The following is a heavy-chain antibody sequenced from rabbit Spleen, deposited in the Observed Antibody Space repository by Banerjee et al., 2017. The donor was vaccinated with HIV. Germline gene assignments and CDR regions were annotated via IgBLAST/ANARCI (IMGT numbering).Heavy chain of an antibody. V-gene: IGHV1S40*01. CDR3: ARDAGSGAYLDGYFNL. Sequence: QSLEESGGGLVKPGASLTLTCKASGFSFNSGYDMCWVRQAPGKGLEWIACIYGGGTSGATYYATWAKGRFAISKTSSTTVTLQMTSLTIADTATYFCARDAGSGAYLDGYFNLWGPGTLVTVS. CDR1: GFSFNSGYD. D-gene: IGHD4-2*01. J-gene: IGHJ4*01. CDR2: IYGGGTSGAT.